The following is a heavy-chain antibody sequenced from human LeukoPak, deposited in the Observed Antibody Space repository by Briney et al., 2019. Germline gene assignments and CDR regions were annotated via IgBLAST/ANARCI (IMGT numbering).Heavy chain of an antibody. CDR2: ISGSGGST. Sequence: PGGSLRLSCAASGFTFSSYAMSWVRQAPGKGLEWVSAISGSGGSTYYVDSVKGRFTISRDNSKNTLYLQMNSLRAEDTAVYYCAKYRSGGKSSTFDYWGQGTLVTVSS. CDR3: AKYRSGGKSSTFDY. CDR1: GFTFSSYA. J-gene: IGHJ4*02. V-gene: IGHV3-23*01. D-gene: IGHD6-25*01.